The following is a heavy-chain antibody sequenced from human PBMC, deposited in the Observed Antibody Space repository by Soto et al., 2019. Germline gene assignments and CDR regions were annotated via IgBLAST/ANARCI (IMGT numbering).Heavy chain of an antibody. CDR3: ARGSQRAMVPDN. D-gene: IGHD5-18*01. CDR1: GFTFSSYA. J-gene: IGHJ4*02. V-gene: IGHV3-11*05. Sequence: GGSLRLSCAASGFTFSSYAMSWVRQAPGKGLEWVSFISSSSIYTNYADSVKGRFTISRDNAKNALFLQMNSLRAEDTAVYYCARGSQRAMVPDNWGQGTLVTVSS. CDR2: ISSSSIYT.